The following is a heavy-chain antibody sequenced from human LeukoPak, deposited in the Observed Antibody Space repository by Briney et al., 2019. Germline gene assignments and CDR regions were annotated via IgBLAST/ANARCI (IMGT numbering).Heavy chain of an antibody. CDR3: ARLISSSWYEFDF. CDR1: GYIFTSFW. V-gene: IGHV5-51*01. CDR2: ISPGNSDT. J-gene: IGHJ4*02. Sequence: GESLKISCKASGYIFTSFWIGWVRQMPGKGLEWMGIISPGNSDTRYRPSFQGQVTMSADKSINTAYLQWNSLKASDSALYYCARLISSSWYEFDFWGQGTLVTVSS. D-gene: IGHD6-13*01.